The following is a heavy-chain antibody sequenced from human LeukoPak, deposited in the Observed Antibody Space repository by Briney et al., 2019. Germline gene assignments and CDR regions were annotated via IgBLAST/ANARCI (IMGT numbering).Heavy chain of an antibody. J-gene: IGHJ5*02. CDR2: IYNSGST. V-gene: IGHV4-4*07. CDR1: GGSISSYY. Sequence: PSETLSLTCTVSGGSISSYYWSWIRQPAGKGLEWIGRIYNSGSTNYNPSLKSRVTISVDTSKNQFSLKLSSVTAADTAVYYCARRPYYYDSSGYSLNWFDPWGQGTLVTVSS. CDR3: ARRPYYYDSSGYSLNWFDP. D-gene: IGHD3-22*01.